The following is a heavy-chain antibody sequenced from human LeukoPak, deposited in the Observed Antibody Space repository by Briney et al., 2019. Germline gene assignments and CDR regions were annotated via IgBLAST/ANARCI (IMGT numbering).Heavy chain of an antibody. CDR3: ARSGQQLVLY. J-gene: IGHJ4*02. CDR1: GYTFTGYY. Sequence: ASVKVSCKASGYTFTGYYMHWVRQAPGQGREWMGWINPNSGGTNYAQKFQGRVTMTRDTSITTAYMELSRLRSVDTAVYYCARSGQQLVLYWGQGTLVTVSS. CDR2: INPNSGGT. V-gene: IGHV1-2*02. D-gene: IGHD6-13*01.